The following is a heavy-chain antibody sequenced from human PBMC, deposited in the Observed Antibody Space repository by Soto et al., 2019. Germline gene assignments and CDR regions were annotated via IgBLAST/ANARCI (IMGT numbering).Heavy chain of an antibody. CDR3: ARVRQYPPDLFYFYGMDV. CDR2: INPNSGGT. J-gene: IGHJ6*02. Sequence: VASVKVSCKASGYTFTGYHMHWVRQAPGQGLEWMGWINPNSGGTNYAEKFQGRVTMTRDTSISTVYMELSRLRSDDTAEYYCARVRQYPPDLFYFYGMDVWGQGTTVTVSS. CDR1: GYTFTGYH. V-gene: IGHV1-2*02. D-gene: IGHD3-3*01.